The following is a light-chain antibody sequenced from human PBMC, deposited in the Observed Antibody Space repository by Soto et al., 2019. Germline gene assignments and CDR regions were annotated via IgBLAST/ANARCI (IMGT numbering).Light chain of an antibody. CDR3: AAWDDTVRSYV. Sequence: QSVLTQPPSVSGTPGQRVTISWSGGISNIATNYVHWFQQLPGTAPKVLSNRDNQRPSGVPDRFSGSKSGTSASLAISGLRSEDEAEYYCAAWDDTVRSYVFGTGTKLTVL. J-gene: IGLJ1*01. V-gene: IGLV1-47*01. CDR2: RDN. CDR1: ISNIATNY.